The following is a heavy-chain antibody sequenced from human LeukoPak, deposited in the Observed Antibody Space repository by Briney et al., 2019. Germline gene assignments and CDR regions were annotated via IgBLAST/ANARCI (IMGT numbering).Heavy chain of an antibody. CDR3: ARLPGAYDSSGYYPIYYYGMDV. CDR2: IYYSGST. Sequence: PSETLSLTCTVSGGSISSYYWSWIRQSPGKGLEWIGYIYYSGSTNYNPSLKSRVTISLDTSKNQFSLKLSSVTAADTAVYYCARLPGAYDSSGYYPIYYYGMDVWGQGTTVTVSS. CDR1: GGSISSYY. V-gene: IGHV4-59*08. D-gene: IGHD3-22*01. J-gene: IGHJ6*02.